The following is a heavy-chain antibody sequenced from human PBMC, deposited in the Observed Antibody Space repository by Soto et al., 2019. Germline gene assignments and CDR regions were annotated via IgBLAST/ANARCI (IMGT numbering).Heavy chain of an antibody. Sequence: SETLSLTCTVSGGSISSGDYYWSWIRQPPGKGLEWIGYIYYSGSTYYNPSLKSRVTISVDTSKNQFSLKLSSVTAADTAVYYCARWGGRSCSGDNCFDKPFDYWGQGTLVTVSS. V-gene: IGHV4-30-4*01. D-gene: IGHD2-15*01. CDR1: GGSISSGDYY. J-gene: IGHJ4*02. CDR2: IYYSGST. CDR3: ARWGGRSCSGDNCFDKPFDY.